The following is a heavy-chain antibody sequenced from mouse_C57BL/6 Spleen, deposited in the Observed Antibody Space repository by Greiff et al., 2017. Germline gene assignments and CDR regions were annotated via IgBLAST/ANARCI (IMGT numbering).Heavy chain of an antibody. CDR1: GYSITSGYY. D-gene: IGHD1-1*01. V-gene: IGHV3-6*01. CDR2: ISYDGSN. Sequence: EVQLQESGPGLVKPSQSLSLTCSVTGYSITSGYYWNWIRQFPGNKLEWMGYISYDGSNNYNPSLKNRISITRDTSKNQFFLKLKSVTTEDTATYDCARVSYYGSSWYFDVWGTGTTVTVSS. J-gene: IGHJ1*03. CDR3: ARVSYYGSSWYFDV.